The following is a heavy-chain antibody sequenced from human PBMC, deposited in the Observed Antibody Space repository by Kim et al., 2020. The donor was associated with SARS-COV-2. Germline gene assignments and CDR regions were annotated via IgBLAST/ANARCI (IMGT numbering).Heavy chain of an antibody. V-gene: IGHV3-30*18. CDR1: GFTFSSYG. CDR2: ISYDGSNK. J-gene: IGHJ6*02. Sequence: GGSLRLSCAASGFTFSSYGMHWVRQAPGKGLEWVAVISYDGSNKYYADSVKGRFTISRDNSKNTLYLQMNSLRAEDTAVYYCANAGVAVAGTDYYYGMDVWGQGTTVTVSS. D-gene: IGHD6-19*01. CDR3: ANAGVAVAGTDYYYGMDV.